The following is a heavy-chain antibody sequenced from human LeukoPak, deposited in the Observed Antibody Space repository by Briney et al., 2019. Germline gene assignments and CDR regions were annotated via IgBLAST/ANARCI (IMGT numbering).Heavy chain of an antibody. D-gene: IGHD6-19*01. CDR3: ARTLHVAVPGPRSHSYYYIDV. V-gene: IGHV5-51*01. Sequence: GESLKISCKTSGYIFTNYWIGWVRQMPGKGLEWMGIIYPGDSETRYSPSFQGQVTISADKSITTAYVQWSSLKASDTTIYYCARTLHVAVPGPRSHSYYYIDVWGKGTTVTVSS. J-gene: IGHJ6*03. CDR2: IYPGDSET. CDR1: GYIFTNYW.